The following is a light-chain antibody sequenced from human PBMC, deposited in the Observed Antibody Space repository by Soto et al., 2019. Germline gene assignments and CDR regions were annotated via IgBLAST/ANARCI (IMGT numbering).Light chain of an antibody. CDR2: EVS. CDR1: SSDIGAYDY. Sequence: QSALTHPASLSGSPVQSITISCSVTSSDIGAYDYVSWYQQHPGRAPKLIIYEVSHRFSGVSSRFSGSKSGNTASLTISGLQAEDEADYYCISYTGSSTSYVFGSGTKVTVL. CDR3: ISYTGSSTSYV. V-gene: IGLV2-14*03. J-gene: IGLJ1*01.